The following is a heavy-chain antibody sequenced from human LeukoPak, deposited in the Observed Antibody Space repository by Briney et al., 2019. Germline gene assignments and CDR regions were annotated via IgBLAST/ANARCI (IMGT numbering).Heavy chain of an antibody. CDR2: ISYDGSNK. CDR1: GFTFSSYA. CDR3: ARGTDGYTSDY. J-gene: IGHJ4*02. V-gene: IGHV3-30*01. Sequence: GGSLRLSCAASGFTFSSYAMHWVRQAPGKGLEWVAVISYDGSNKYYADSVKGRLTISRDNSKNTLYLQMNSLRAEDTAVYYCARGTDGYTSDYWGQGTLVTVSS. D-gene: IGHD5-24*01.